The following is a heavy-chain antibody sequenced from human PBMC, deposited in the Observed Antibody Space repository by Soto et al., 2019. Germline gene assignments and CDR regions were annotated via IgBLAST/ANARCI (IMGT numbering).Heavy chain of an antibody. Sequence: EVQLVESGGGLIQPGGSLRLSCAASGFTVSSNYMSWVRQAPGKGLEWVSVIYSGGSTYYADSVKGRFTISRDNSKNTLYLQMNSLRAEDTAVYYCAREDRNTYGDYVNWGQGTLVTVSS. CDR3: AREDRNTYGDYVN. D-gene: IGHD4-17*01. CDR2: IYSGGST. CDR1: GFTVSSNY. V-gene: IGHV3-53*01. J-gene: IGHJ4*02.